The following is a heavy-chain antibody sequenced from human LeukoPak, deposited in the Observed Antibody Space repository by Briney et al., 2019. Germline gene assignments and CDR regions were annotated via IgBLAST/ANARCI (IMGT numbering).Heavy chain of an antibody. V-gene: IGHV1-69*06. Sequence: SVKVSCKASGGTFSSYAISWVRQAPGQGLEWMGGIIPIFGTANYAQKFQGRVTITADKSTSTAYMELSSLRAEDTAVYYCAVVSQQLSALSDYWGQGTLVTVSS. CDR2: IIPIFGTA. CDR3: AVVSQQLSALSDY. D-gene: IGHD6-13*01. CDR1: GGTFSSYA. J-gene: IGHJ4*02.